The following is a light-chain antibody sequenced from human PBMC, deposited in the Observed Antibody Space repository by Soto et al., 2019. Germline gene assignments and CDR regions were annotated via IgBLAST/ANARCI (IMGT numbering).Light chain of an antibody. CDR2: GAS. V-gene: IGKV1-39*02. CDR1: QSVSTY. Sequence: DIQMTQSPSSLSTSVGDRVTLTCRTSQSVSTYLNWYQQRPGKAPKLLIYGASSLQSGVPSRFGGSGSGTHFTLTSSRLPPEDFATYYCQGGSTLLTFGEGTKVEIK. CDR3: QGGSTLLT. J-gene: IGKJ4*01.